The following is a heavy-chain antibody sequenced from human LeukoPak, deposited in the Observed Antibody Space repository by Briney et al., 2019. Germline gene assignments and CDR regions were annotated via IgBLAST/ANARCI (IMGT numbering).Heavy chain of an antibody. V-gene: IGHV4-34*01. CDR2: INHSGST. CDR3: ARGLTTVAYSVAFDI. J-gene: IGHJ3*02. Sequence: SETLSLTCAVYGGSFRGYYWSWIRQPPGKGLEWIGEINHSGSTNYTPSLKSRVTISVDTSKNQFSLKLSSVTAADTAVYYCARGLTTVAYSVAFDIWGQGTMVTVSS. D-gene: IGHD4-11*01. CDR1: GGSFRGYY.